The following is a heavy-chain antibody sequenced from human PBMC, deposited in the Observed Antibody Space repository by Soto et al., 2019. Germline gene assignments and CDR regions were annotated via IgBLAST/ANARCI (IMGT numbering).Heavy chain of an antibody. V-gene: IGHV4-31*03. CDR3: ARLLYNWNYVGYFDY. Sequence: SETLSLTCTVSGGSISSGGYYWSWIRQHPGKGLEWIGYIYYSGSTYYNPSLKSRVTISVDTSKNQFSLKLSSVTAADPAVYYCARLLYNWNYVGYFDYWGQGTLVTVSS. J-gene: IGHJ4*02. CDR1: GGSISSGGYY. D-gene: IGHD1-7*01. CDR2: IYYSGST.